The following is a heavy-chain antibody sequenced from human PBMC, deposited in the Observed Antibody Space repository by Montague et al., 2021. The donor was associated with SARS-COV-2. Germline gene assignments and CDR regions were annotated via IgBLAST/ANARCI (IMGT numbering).Heavy chain of an antibody. CDR3: ARDPGGAYGMDV. V-gene: IGHV4-59*12. CDR2: IYYSGST. J-gene: IGHJ6*02. Sequence: SETLSLTCTVSGGSLSSYYWSWIRQPPGKGLEWIGYIYYSGSTNYNPSLKSRVTISVDTSRNQFSLKPSSVTAADTAVYYCARDPGGAYGMDVWGQGTTVTVSS. CDR1: GGSLSSYY. D-gene: IGHD3-10*01.